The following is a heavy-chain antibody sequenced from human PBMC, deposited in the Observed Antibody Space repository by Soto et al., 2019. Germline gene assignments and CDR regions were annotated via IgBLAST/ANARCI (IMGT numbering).Heavy chain of an antibody. CDR3: ASTPNTMVQGVPQNFDY. Sequence: PLKLSCKGSGGTYSRYPSSWVREAHGQGLEWMGGIIPIFGTANYAEKFQGRVTITANKSTSTAYMERSSLRSEETAVYYCASTPNTMVQGVPQNFDYWGQGTLVTVS. CDR2: IIPIFGTA. CDR1: GGTYSRYP. J-gene: IGHJ4*02. V-gene: IGHV1-69*06. D-gene: IGHD3-10*01.